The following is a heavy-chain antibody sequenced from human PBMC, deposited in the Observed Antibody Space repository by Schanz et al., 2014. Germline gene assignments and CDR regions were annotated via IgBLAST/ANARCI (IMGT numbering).Heavy chain of an antibody. D-gene: IGHD3-9*01. Sequence: QAQLMESGGGVVQPGTSLILSCSVSGFSLNTYGIHWFRQPAGKGLEWVALISNDGSIKYYADSVEGRFTISRDNSKNTLYLQMNSLRAEDTAVYYCAKQVHYDMLTVTRNGGQGTLVTVSS. CDR2: ISNDGSIK. V-gene: IGHV3-30*19. J-gene: IGHJ4*02. CDR3: AKQVHYDMLTVTRN. CDR1: GFSLNTYG.